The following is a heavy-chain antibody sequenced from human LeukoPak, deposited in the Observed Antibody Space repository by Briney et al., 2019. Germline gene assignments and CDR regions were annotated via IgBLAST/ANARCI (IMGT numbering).Heavy chain of an antibody. CDR3: AKDDWNYVYAFDI. D-gene: IGHD1-7*01. V-gene: IGHV4-34*01. Sequence: SETLSLTCAVYGGSFSGYYWSWIRQPPGKGLEWIGEINHSGSTNYNPSLKSRVTISVDTSKNQFSLKLSSVTAADTAVHYCAKDDWNYVYAFDIWGQGTMVTVSS. CDR2: INHSGST. CDR1: GGSFSGYY. J-gene: IGHJ3*02.